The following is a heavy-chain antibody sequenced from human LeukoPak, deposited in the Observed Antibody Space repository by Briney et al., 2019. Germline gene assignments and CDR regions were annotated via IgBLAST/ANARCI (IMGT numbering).Heavy chain of an antibody. D-gene: IGHD2-2*01. J-gene: IGHJ4*02. CDR3: IQTGYCSSTSCYLFDY. V-gene: IGHV3-49*04. CDR1: GFTFGDYA. Sequence: GGSLRLSCTASGFTFGDYAMSWVRQAPGKGLEWVGFIRSKAYGGTTEYAASVKGRFTISRDDSKSIAYLQMNSLKTEDTAVYYCIQTGYCSSTSCYLFDYWGQGTLVTVSS. CDR2: IRSKAYGGTT.